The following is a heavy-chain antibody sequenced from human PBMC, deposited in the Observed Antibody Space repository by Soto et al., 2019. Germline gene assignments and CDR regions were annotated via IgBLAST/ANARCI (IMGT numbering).Heavy chain of an antibody. CDR3: ARGHSSSWYSAWFDP. CDR1: GGSISSYY. J-gene: IGHJ5*02. D-gene: IGHD6-13*01. V-gene: IGHV4-59*01. Sequence: QVQLQESGPGLVKPSETLSLTCTVSGGSISSYYWSWIRQPPGKGLEWIGYIYYSGSTNYNPSLKSRVTISVDTSKIQFSLKLSSVTAADTAVYYCARGHSSSWYSAWFDPWGQGTLITVSS. CDR2: IYYSGST.